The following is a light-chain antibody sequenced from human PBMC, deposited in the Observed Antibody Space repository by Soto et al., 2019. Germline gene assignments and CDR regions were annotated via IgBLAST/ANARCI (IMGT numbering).Light chain of an antibody. J-gene: IGKJ4*01. CDR3: QKYTNVPA. Sequence: EIVMTQSPATLSVSPGKRATLSCRASQSVSSNLAWYQQKPGQAPRLLIYGASTRTTGIPARFSGSGSGTDFTLTISSLQPEYVATYYCQKYTNVPAFGGGTKVEIK. V-gene: IGKV3-15*01. CDR1: QSVSSN. CDR2: GAS.